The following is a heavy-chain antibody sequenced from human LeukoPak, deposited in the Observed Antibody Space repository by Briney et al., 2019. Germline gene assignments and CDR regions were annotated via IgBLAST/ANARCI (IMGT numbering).Heavy chain of an antibody. CDR3: ARGDTYYDFWSGYYVSGYFDY. D-gene: IGHD3-3*01. CDR1: VYTFTSYD. Sequence: ASVKVSRKASVYTFTSYDINWVRQAPGQGLEWMGWMNPNSGNTDDAQKFQGRGTMTRNTPISTAYMALSSLRSEDTAVYYCARGDTYYDFWSGYYVSGYFDYWGQGTLVTVSS. CDR2: MNPNSGNT. J-gene: IGHJ4*02. V-gene: IGHV1-8*01.